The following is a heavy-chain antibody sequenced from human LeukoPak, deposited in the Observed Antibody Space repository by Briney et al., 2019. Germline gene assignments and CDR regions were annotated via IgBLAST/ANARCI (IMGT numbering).Heavy chain of an antibody. CDR3: ARAVAGTPIDY. CDR2: ISNSGTTI. Sequence: GGSLRLSCAASGFTFSNYEMNWVRQAPGKGLEWVSYISNSGTTIYCTDSVKGRFTISRDNAQNSLYLQMNSLRAEDTAVYYCARAVAGTPIDYWGQGTLVTVSS. J-gene: IGHJ4*02. CDR1: GFTFSNYE. V-gene: IGHV3-48*03. D-gene: IGHD6-19*01.